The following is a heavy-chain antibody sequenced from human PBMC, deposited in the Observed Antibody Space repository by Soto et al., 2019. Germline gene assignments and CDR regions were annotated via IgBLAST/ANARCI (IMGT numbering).Heavy chain of an antibody. CDR2: ISPYNGNT. D-gene: IGHD1-26*01. J-gene: IGHJ3*02. CDR1: CDTFTSDG. Sequence: DSVKFLGRASCDTFTSDGISWVRQAPGQRLGWMGWISPYNGNTNYAQKLQGSVTISADESTSTAYTELSSLRPEYTAGYHCARDRGSPRAFHSWGEGTMVTV. V-gene: IGHV1-18*04. CDR3: ARDRGSPRAFHS.